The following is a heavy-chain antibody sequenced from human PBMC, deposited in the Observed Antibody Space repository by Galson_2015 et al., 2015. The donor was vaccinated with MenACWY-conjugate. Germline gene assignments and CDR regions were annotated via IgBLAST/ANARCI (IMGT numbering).Heavy chain of an antibody. J-gene: IGHJ4*02. V-gene: IGHV2-70*11. CDR2: IDWDDDE. D-gene: IGHD4-17*01. Sequence: PALVKPTQTLTLTCTFSGFSLSASGMSVSWIRQPPGKALEWLARIDWDDDEYYTPSLRTRLTISKDTSKNQVVLKMTNMDPVDTATYYCARATPADYGDYGFDYWGQGTLVTVSS. CDR1: GFSLSASGMS. CDR3: ARATPADYGDYGFDY.